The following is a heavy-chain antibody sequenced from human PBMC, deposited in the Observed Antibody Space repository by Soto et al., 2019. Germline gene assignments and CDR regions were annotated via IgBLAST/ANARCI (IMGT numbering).Heavy chain of an antibody. CDR3: ARGFSSSPRYDY. D-gene: IGHD6-6*01. CDR2: IRAYNGNT. Sequence: QVQLVQSGAEVKKPGASVKVSCKASGYTFTSYGISWVRQAPGQGLEWMGWIRAYNGNTNYAQKLQGRFTITTDTSTSTACMELRSLRSDDTAVYDCARGFSSSPRYDYWGQGTPVTVSS. CDR1: GYTFTSYG. V-gene: IGHV1-18*01. J-gene: IGHJ4*02.